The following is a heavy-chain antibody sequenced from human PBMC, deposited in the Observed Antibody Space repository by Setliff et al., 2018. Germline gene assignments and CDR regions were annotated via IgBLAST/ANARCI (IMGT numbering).Heavy chain of an antibody. D-gene: IGHD2-15*01. CDR3: AHRPKMGSDGFYPAFDM. CDR2: IYWDDDK. J-gene: IGHJ3*02. CDR1: GFSLTTTGVA. Sequence: SGPTLVNPTQTLTLTCTFSGFSLTTTGVAVGWIRQPPGKALEWLALIYWDDDKRYSPSLKSRLTIVKDTSKNQVVLTMTNMDPVDTATYYCAHRPKMGSDGFYPAFDMWGQGTMVTVSS. V-gene: IGHV2-5*02.